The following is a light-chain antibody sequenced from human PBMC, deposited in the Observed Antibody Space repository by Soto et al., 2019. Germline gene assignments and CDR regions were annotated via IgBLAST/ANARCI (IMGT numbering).Light chain of an antibody. CDR3: CSYAGSYTHV. CDR1: SSDVGTYTY. V-gene: IGLV2-11*01. Sequence: QSALTQPRSVSGSPGQSVTISCTGTSSDVGTYTYVSWYQQHPGKAPKLIIYDVIKRPSGVPDRFSGSKSGNTASLTISGLQAEDEADYYCCSYAGSYTHVFGTGIKVTVL. CDR2: DVI. J-gene: IGLJ1*01.